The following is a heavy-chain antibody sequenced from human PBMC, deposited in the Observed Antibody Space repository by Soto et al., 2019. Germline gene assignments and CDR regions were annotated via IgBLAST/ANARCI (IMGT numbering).Heavy chain of an antibody. Sequence: SKTLSLTCAVSGGSISSSNWWSWVRQPPGKGLEWIGEIYHSGSTNYNPSLKSRVTISVDKSKNQFSLKLSSVTAADTAVYYCARGPYSSSWYYYDSSGYYSTGWFDPWGQGTLVTVSS. CDR2: IYHSGST. V-gene: IGHV4-4*02. CDR1: GGSISSSNW. D-gene: IGHD3-22*01. J-gene: IGHJ5*02. CDR3: ARGPYSSSWYYYDSSGYYSTGWFDP.